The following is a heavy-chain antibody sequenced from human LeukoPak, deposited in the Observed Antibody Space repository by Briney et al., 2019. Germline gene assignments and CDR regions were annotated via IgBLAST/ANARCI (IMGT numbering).Heavy chain of an antibody. CDR3: ARGGSGNFYY. D-gene: IGHD1-26*01. V-gene: IGHV3-74*03. CDR2: IGSDGGST. Sequence: GGSLRLSCTASRFTFSGYWMNWVRQAPGKGLVWVSRIGSDGGSTTYADSVKGRFTITRDNAKNTLYLQMTSLRAEDTAVYYCARGGSGNFYYWGQGTLVTVSS. J-gene: IGHJ4*02. CDR1: RFTFSGYW.